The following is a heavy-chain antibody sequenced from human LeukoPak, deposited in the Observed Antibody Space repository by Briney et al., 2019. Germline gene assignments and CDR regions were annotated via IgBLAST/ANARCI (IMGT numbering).Heavy chain of an antibody. CDR1: GFTFSDFA. D-gene: IGHD1-26*01. Sequence: GGSLRLSCAVSGFTFSDFAMSWVRLAPGKGLEWVSSIEKNAGGAYYADSVKGRFTVSRDNSKNTLYLQMSSLRVEDTALYYCAKQEGALIENWCFDHWGLGTLVTVSS. CDR3: AKQEGALIENWCFDH. V-gene: IGHV3-23*01. J-gene: IGHJ4*02. CDR2: IEKNAGGA.